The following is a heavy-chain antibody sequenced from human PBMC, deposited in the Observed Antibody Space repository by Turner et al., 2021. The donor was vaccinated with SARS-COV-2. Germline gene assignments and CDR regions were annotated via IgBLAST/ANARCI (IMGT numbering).Heavy chain of an antibody. J-gene: IGHJ4*02. CDR3: ARDPGYSGYDYWQNTEFFDY. D-gene: IGHD5-12*01. V-gene: IGHV3-21*01. CDR2: ISSCRSYI. CDR1: GFTFSSYS. Sequence: EVQLVESGGGPVKPGGSLRLSCEASGFTFSSYSMNWVRQAPGKGLEWVSSISSCRSYIYYADSVKGRFTISRDNAKNSLYLQMNSLRAEDTAVYYCARDPGYSGYDYWQNTEFFDYWGQGTLVTVSS.